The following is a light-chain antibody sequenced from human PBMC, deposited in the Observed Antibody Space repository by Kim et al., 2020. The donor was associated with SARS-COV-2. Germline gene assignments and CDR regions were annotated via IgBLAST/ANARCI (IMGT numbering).Light chain of an antibody. J-gene: IGLJ2*01. V-gene: IGLV3-21*04. CDR2: YDT. Sequence: SYELTQPPSVSVAPGKTARITCGGNKIGSETVHWYQQKPGQAPVLVIYYDTDRPSGIPERFSGSNSGNTATLTISRVEAGDEADYYCQVWDSSRDHVVFGGGTQLTVL. CDR3: QVWDSSRDHVV. CDR1: KIGSET.